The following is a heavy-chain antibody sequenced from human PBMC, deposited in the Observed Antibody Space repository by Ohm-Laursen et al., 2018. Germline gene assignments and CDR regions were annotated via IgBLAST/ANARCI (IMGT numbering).Heavy chain of an antibody. J-gene: IGHJ6*02. Sequence: TLSLTWAVYGGSFSGYYWSWIRQHPGKGLEWIGYIYYSGSTYYNPSLKSRVTISVDTSKNQFSLKLSSVTAADTAVYYCARDLNYYGMDVWGQGTTVTVSS. CDR2: IYYSGST. V-gene: IGHV4-31*11. CDR1: GGSFSGYY. CDR3: ARDLNYYGMDV.